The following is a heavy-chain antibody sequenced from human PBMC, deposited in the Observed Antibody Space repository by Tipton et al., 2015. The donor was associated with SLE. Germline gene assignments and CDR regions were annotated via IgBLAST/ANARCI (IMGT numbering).Heavy chain of an antibody. V-gene: IGHV4-39*01. D-gene: IGHD5-12*01. CDR1: GGSISSSSYY. CDR3: VRLMEYSGYGF. Sequence: TLSLTCTVSGGSISSSSYYWGWIRQPPGKGLEWIGSIYYSGSTYYNPSLKSRVTISVDTSKNQFSLKLSSVTAADTAVYYCVRLMEYSGYGFWGQGTLVTVSS. J-gene: IGHJ4*02. CDR2: IYYSGST.